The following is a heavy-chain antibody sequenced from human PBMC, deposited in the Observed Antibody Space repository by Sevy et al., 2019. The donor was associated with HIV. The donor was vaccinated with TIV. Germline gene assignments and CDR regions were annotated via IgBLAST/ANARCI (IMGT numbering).Heavy chain of an antibody. V-gene: IGHV3-7*03. Sequence: GGCLRLSCAASGVTFSNYWMTWVRQGPGKGLEWVANINKDGSQKYYVDSVKGRFTISIDNADNSLYLQMNSLRAEDTAMYYCSRGRHMDVWGKGITVTVSS. J-gene: IGHJ6*04. CDR3: SRGRHMDV. CDR2: INKDGSQK. CDR1: GVTFSNYW.